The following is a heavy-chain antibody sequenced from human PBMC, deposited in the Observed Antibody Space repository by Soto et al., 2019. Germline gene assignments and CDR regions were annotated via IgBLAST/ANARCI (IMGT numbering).Heavy chain of an antibody. V-gene: IGHV4-31*03. CDR3: ARVENYCCNSHACDI. Sequence: QVQLQESGPGLVKPSQTLSLTCTVSGGSISSGGYYWRWIRQHPGKGLEWIGYIYYSGSTYYNPSLKSRVTISVDTSKNQFSLKLSSVTASDTAVYYCARVENYCCNSHACDIWGQGTMVTVSS. J-gene: IGHJ3*02. D-gene: IGHD1-7*01. CDR2: IYYSGST. CDR1: GGSISSGGYY.